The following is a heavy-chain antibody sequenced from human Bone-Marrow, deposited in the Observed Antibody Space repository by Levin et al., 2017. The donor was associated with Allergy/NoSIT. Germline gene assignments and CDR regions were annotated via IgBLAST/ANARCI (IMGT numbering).Heavy chain of an antibody. CDR2: IHYSGST. D-gene: IGHD5-12*01. J-gene: IGHJ4*02. Sequence: MASETLSLTCTVSGGSISDSYWSWIRQPPGKGLEWVGCIHYSGSTNYNPSLKSRVTISVDTSKNHFSLKLSSVTAADTAVYYCARGRLRSSLSDWGQGTLVTVSS. V-gene: IGHV4-59*01. CDR1: GGSISDSY. CDR3: ARGRLRSSLSD.